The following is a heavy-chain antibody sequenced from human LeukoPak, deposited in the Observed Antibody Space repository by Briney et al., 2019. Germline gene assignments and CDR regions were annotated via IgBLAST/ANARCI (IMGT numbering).Heavy chain of an antibody. CDR2: ISSSSSTI. Sequence: GGSLRLSCAAPGFTFSSYSMNWVRQAPGKGLEWVSYISSSSSTIYYADSVKGRFTISRDNAKNSLYLQMNSLRAEDTAVYYCARGWPMIVVDSPGTWGQGTLVTVSS. CDR3: ARGWPMIVVDSPGT. J-gene: IGHJ5*02. CDR1: GFTFSSYS. D-gene: IGHD3-22*01. V-gene: IGHV3-48*01.